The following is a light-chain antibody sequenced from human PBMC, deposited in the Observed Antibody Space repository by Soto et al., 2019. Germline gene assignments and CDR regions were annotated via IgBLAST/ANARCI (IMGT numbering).Light chain of an antibody. J-gene: IGKJ1*01. Sequence: EIVLTQSPATLSSSPGERATLSCRASQTVSNKLAWYQHRPGQAPRLLIYDTSNRATGIPARFSGSGSGTDFTLTISRLEPEDSAVYYCHQRKSWPRTFGQGTKVDIK. V-gene: IGKV3-11*01. CDR3: HQRKSWPRT. CDR2: DTS. CDR1: QTVSNK.